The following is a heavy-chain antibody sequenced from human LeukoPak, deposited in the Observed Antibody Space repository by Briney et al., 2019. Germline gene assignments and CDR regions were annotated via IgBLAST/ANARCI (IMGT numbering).Heavy chain of an antibody. Sequence: SETLSLTCTVSGGSISNYYWSWIRQPPGKGLEWIGYIYYSGSTNYNPSLKSRVTISVDTSKNQFSLKLSSVTDADTAMYYCVRSGGYCGSTTCHVEYFDLWGRGTLVTVSS. D-gene: IGHD2-2*01. CDR3: VRSGGYCGSTTCHVEYFDL. CDR2: IYYSGST. CDR1: GGSISNYY. J-gene: IGHJ2*01. V-gene: IGHV4-59*08.